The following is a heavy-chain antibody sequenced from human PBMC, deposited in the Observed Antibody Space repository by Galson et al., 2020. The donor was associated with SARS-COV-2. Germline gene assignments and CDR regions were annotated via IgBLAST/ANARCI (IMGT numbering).Heavy chain of an antibody. Sequence: PGASVKVSCKASGGPFSSYSIRWVRQAPGQGLEWMGGIVPVFGTTNYAQRFQGRVTITADESTRTVYMELNSLRSEDTAVYYCARDLGSAWGVMDVWGQGTTVIVSS. CDR3: ARDLGSAWGVMDV. V-gene: IGHV1-69*13. D-gene: IGHD3-10*01. J-gene: IGHJ6*02. CDR1: GGPFSSYS. CDR2: IVPVFGTT.